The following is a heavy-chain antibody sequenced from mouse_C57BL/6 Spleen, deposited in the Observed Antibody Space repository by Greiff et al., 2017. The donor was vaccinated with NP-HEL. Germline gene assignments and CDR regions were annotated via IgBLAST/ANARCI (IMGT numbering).Heavy chain of an antibody. D-gene: IGHD1-1*01. CDR2: INPSTGGT. V-gene: IGHV1-42*01. CDR3: AKGALYGSSSFAY. Sequence: VQLKESGPELVKPGASVKISCKASGYSFTGYYMNWVKQSPETSLEWIGEINPSTGGTTYNQKFKAKATLTVDKSSSTAYMQLKSLTSEDSAVYYCAKGALYGSSSFAYWGQGTLVTVSA. J-gene: IGHJ3*01. CDR1: GYSFTGYY.